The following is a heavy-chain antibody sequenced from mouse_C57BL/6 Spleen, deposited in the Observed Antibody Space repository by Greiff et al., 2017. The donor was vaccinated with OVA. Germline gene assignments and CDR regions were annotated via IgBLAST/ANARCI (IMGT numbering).Heavy chain of an antibody. CDR3: RRGRAYYSNLDYFDY. V-gene: IGHV5-4*03. Sequence: EVKLMESGGGLVKPGGSLKLSCAASGFTFSSYAMSWVRQTPEQRLEWVATISAGGSYTYYPDNVKGRFTIPRDNAQHHLYLPISHLTSEDTALYYCRRGRAYYSNLDYFDYWGQGTTLTVSS. CDR2: ISAGGSYT. CDR1: GFTFSSYA. D-gene: IGHD2-5*01. J-gene: IGHJ2*01.